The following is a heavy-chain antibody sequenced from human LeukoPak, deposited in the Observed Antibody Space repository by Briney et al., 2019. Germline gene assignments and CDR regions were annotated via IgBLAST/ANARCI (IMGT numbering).Heavy chain of an antibody. V-gene: IGHV1-2*04. CDR3: ARDRAGAAAGTRPEYFQH. CDR1: GYTFTGYY. CDR2: INPNSGGT. D-gene: IGHD6-13*01. J-gene: IGHJ1*01. Sequence: ASVKVSCKASGYTFTGYYMHWVRQAPGQGLEWIGWINPNSGGTNYAQKFQGWVTMTRDTSISTAYMELSRLRSDDTAVYYCARDRAGAAAGTRPEYFQHWGQGTLVTVSS.